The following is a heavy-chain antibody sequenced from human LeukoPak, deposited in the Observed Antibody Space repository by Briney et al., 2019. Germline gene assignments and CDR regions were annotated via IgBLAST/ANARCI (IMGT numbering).Heavy chain of an antibody. CDR1: GYSFTSYW. CDR3: ARHAVRDGYNRHNDF. V-gene: IGHV5-51*01. CDR2: IYPGDSDT. Sequence: GESLKISCKGSGYSFTSYWIGWVRQMPGKGLEWMGIIYPGDSDTRYSPSFQGQVTISADKSISTAYLQWSSLKASDTAMYYCARHAVRDGYNRHNDFWGQGTLVTVSS. J-gene: IGHJ4*02. D-gene: IGHD5-24*01.